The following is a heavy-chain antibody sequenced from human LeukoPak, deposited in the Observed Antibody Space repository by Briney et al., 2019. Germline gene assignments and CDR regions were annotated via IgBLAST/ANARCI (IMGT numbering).Heavy chain of an antibody. Sequence: GGSLRLSCAASGFTLRSYTMNWVRQAPGKGLEWVSSIGISSNKIYYADSVKGRFIISRDNAKNSVYLQMNSLRAEDTAVYYCARDSSPNGGDAFDIWGQGTMVTVSS. CDR2: IGISSNKI. D-gene: IGHD3-16*01. J-gene: IGHJ3*02. V-gene: IGHV3-21*04. CDR1: GFTLRSYT. CDR3: ARDSSPNGGDAFDI.